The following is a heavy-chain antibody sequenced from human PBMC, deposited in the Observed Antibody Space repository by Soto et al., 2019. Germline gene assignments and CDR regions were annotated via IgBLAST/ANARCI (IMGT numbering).Heavy chain of an antibody. CDR2: ISGSGGST. V-gene: IGHV3-23*01. CDR1: GFTFSSYA. Sequence: HPWGALRLSGAASGFTFSSYAMSWVRQAPGKGLEWVSAISGSGGSTYYADSVKGRFTISRDNSKNTLYLQMNSLRAEDTAVYYCAKDSINYYDSSGSLSGMDVWGQGTTVTVSS. D-gene: IGHD3-22*01. J-gene: IGHJ6*02. CDR3: AKDSINYYDSSGSLSGMDV.